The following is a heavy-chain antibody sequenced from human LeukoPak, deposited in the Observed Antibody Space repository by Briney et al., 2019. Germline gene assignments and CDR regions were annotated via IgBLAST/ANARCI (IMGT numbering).Heavy chain of an antibody. CDR2: ISSSSSYI. CDR1: GFTFSSYS. Sequence: GGSLRLSCAASGFTFSSYSMNWVRQAPGKGLEWVSSISSSSSYIYYADSVKGRFTISRDNAKNSLYLQMNSLRAEDTAVYYCARNPTDSGSSRFDYWGQGTLVTVSS. V-gene: IGHV3-21*01. J-gene: IGHJ4*02. D-gene: IGHD1-26*01. CDR3: ARNPTDSGSSRFDY.